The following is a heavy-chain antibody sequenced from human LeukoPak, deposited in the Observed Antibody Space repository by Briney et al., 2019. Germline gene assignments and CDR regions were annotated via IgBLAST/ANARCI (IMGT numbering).Heavy chain of an antibody. CDR3: ATSGFGSGSYYAAFDY. D-gene: IGHD3-10*01. J-gene: IGHJ4*02. Sequence: GGSLRLSCAASGFTFTSYAMSRVRQAPGKGLEWVSVISDSGGSTYYADSVKGRFTISRDNSKNTMYLQMNSLRAEDTAVYYCATSGFGSGSYYAAFDYWGQGTLVTVSS. CDR1: GFTFTSYA. V-gene: IGHV3-23*01. CDR2: ISDSGGST.